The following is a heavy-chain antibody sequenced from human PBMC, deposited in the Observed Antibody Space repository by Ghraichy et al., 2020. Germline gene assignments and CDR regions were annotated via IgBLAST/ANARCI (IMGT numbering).Heavy chain of an antibody. D-gene: IGHD1-26*01. J-gene: IGHJ4*02. CDR1: GGSISSDGFF. Sequence: SETLSLTYSVSGGSISSDGFFWSWIRQHPGKGLEWIAYMYYSGKTHYNPSLESRVTISVDTSKNQFSLKLSSVTAADTAVYYCARDKGGSYYFDSWGQGTLVTVSS. V-gene: IGHV4-31*03. CDR3: ARDKGGSYYFDS. CDR2: MYYSGKT.